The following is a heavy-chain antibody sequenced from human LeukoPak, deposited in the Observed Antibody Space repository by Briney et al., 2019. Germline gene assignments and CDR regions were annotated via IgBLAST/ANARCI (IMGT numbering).Heavy chain of an antibody. CDR3: ARGSPGDAFDI. CDR1: GGSISSGGYY. V-gene: IGHV4-31*03. CDR2: FYYSGST. Sequence: SETLSLTCTVSGGSISSGGYYWSWIRQHPGKGLEWIGFFYYSGSTYYNPSLKNRLTISIDTSENQFSLKVSSVTAADTAVYYCARGSPGDAFDIWGQGTLITVSS. J-gene: IGHJ3*02.